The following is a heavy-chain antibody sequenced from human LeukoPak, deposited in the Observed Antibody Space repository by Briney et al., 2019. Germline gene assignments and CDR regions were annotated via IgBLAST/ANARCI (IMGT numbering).Heavy chain of an antibody. CDR1: GFTFSSYW. D-gene: IGHD4-23*01. CDR2: ITQDGSEK. Sequence: PGGSLRLSCAASGFTFSSYWMSWVRQAPGKGLEWVANITQDGSEKYYVDSVKGRFTISRDNAKNSLYLQMNSLRAEDTAVYYCARDGEQYLNSVDYYYMDVWGKGTTVTVSS. CDR3: ARDGEQYLNSVDYYYMDV. J-gene: IGHJ6*03. V-gene: IGHV3-7*01.